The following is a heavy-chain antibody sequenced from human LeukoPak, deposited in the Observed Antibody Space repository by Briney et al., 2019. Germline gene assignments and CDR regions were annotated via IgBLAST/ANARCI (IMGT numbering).Heavy chain of an antibody. Sequence: SETLSLTCTVSGGSISSSSYYWGWIRQPPGKGLEWIGSIYYSGSTYYNPSLKSRVTISVDTSKNQFSLKLSSVTAADTAVYYCARGGGVLWFGELSNMDVWGKGTTVTVSS. CDR3: ARGGGVLWFGELSNMDV. D-gene: IGHD3-10*01. CDR1: GGSISSSSYY. CDR2: IYYSGST. J-gene: IGHJ6*03. V-gene: IGHV4-39*07.